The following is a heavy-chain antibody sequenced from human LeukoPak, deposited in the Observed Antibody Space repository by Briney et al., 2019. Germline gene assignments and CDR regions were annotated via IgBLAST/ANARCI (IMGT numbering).Heavy chain of an antibody. CDR1: GGTFSSYA. D-gene: IGHD1-26*01. CDR3: ARDYVRVGAKGAFDI. Sequence: ASVKVSCKASGGTFSSYAISWVRQAPGQGLEWMGRIIPIFGTANYAQKFQGRVTITTDESTSTAYMELSSLRSEDTAVYYCARDYVRVGAKGAFDIWGQGTMVTVSS. CDR2: IIPIFGTA. V-gene: IGHV1-69*05. J-gene: IGHJ3*02.